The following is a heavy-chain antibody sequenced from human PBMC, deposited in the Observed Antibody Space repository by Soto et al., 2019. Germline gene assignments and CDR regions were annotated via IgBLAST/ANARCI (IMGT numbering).Heavy chain of an antibody. J-gene: IGHJ5*02. CDR3: ARGWSDYGGNSDRENWFDP. V-gene: IGHV3-11*06. CDR1: GITFSDYY. D-gene: IGHD4-17*01. Sequence: QVQLVESGGGLVKPGGSLRLSCAASGITFSDYYMSWIRQAPGKGLEWVSYINGSSSYTNYADSVKGRFTISRDNAKNSLYLQMNSLRAEDTAVYYCARGWSDYGGNSDRENWFDPWGQGTLVTVSS. CDR2: INGSSSYT.